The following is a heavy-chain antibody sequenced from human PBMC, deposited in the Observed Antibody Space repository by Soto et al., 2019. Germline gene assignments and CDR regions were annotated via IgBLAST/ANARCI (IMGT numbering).Heavy chain of an antibody. J-gene: IGHJ6*03. Sequence: EVQLVESGGGLVQPGGSLRLSCAASGVTFSSYSMNWVRQAPGKGLEWVSYISSSSSTIYYADSVKGRFTISRDNAKNSLYLQMNSLRAEDTAVYYCASLPRITMVRGVIAYYYYMDVWGKGTTVTVSS. CDR2: ISSSSSTI. V-gene: IGHV3-48*01. D-gene: IGHD3-10*01. CDR1: GVTFSSYS. CDR3: ASLPRITMVRGVIAYYYYMDV.